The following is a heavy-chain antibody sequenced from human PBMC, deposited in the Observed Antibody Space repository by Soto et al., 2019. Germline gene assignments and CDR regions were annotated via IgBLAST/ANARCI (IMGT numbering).Heavy chain of an antibody. J-gene: IGHJ3*02. CDR2: ISYDGSYE. CDR3: AKLVGAVRIWRDDVFDI. D-gene: IGHD3-10*01. V-gene: IGHV3-30*18. CDR1: GSTFSFSG. Sequence: QVQLVESGGGVVQSGRSLRLSCAASGSTFSFSGMHWVRQAPGKGLEWVAVISYDGSYESYADSVKGRFTISRDNSKNTLFLQMNSLRPEDTAVYYCAKLVGAVRIWRDDVFDIWGQGTMVTVSS.